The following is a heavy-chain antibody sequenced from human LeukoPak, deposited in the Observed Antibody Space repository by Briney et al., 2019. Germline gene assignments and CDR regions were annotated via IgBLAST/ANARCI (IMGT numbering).Heavy chain of an antibody. CDR3: ARDGYCTSTSCSGENWFDP. Sequence: ASVKVSCKASGYTFTSYGISWVRQAPGQGLEWMGWISAYNGNTNYAQKLQGRVTMTTDTSTSTAYIEMWSLRSDDTAVYYCARDGYCTSTSCSGENWFDPWGQGTLVTVSS. J-gene: IGHJ5*02. D-gene: IGHD2-2*01. V-gene: IGHV1-18*01. CDR2: ISAYNGNT. CDR1: GYTFTSYG.